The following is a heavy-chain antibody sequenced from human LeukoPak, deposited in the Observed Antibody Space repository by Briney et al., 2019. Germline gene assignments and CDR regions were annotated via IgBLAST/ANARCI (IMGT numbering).Heavy chain of an antibody. Sequence: ASVKVSSKASGYTFNGYYMHWVRQAPGQGLESMGWINSNSGAKNYALNFQGRVTMSRDISTNTAYMELNTLTSEDTAVYYCARGRGGATTGLDHWGQGTLVTVSS. CDR1: GYTFNGYY. D-gene: IGHD1-26*01. CDR3: ARGRGGATTGLDH. V-gene: IGHV1-2*02. CDR2: INSNSGAK. J-gene: IGHJ4*02.